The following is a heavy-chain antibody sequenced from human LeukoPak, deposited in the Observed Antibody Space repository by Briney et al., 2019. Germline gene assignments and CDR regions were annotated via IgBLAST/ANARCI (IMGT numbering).Heavy chain of an antibody. J-gene: IGHJ4*02. CDR2: IYYSGST. CDR3: ARDRGLEYSSPFDY. D-gene: IGHD6-6*01. CDR1: GGSISSYY. Sequence: PSETLSLTCTVSGGSISSYYWSWIRQPPGKGLEWIGYIYYSGSTNYNPSLKSRVTISVDTSKNQFSPKLSSVTAADTAVYYCARDRGLEYSSPFDYWGQGTLVTVSS. V-gene: IGHV4-59*01.